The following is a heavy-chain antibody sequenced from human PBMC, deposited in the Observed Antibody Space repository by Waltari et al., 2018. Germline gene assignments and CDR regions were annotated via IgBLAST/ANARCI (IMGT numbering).Heavy chain of an antibody. Sequence: EVQLLESGGGLVQPGGSLRLSCAASGFTFRSYAMSWVRQAPGKGLEWVSVIYSGGSTYYADSVKGRFTISRDNSKNTLYLQMNSLRAEDTAVYYCAKVYSGSYEGDYWGQGTLVTVSS. J-gene: IGHJ4*02. CDR1: GFTFRSYA. V-gene: IGHV3-23*03. CDR2: IYSGGST. CDR3: AKVYSGSYEGDY. D-gene: IGHD1-26*01.